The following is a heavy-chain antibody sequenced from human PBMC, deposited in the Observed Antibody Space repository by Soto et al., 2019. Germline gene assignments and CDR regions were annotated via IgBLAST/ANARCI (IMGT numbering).Heavy chain of an antibody. D-gene: IGHD5-12*01. CDR3: ARDSSGYDPGRDY. Sequence: QVQLVQSGAEVKKPGASVKVSCKASGYTFTSYAMHWVRQAPGQRPEWMGWINAGNGNTKYSQKFQGRVTITRDTSASTAYMELSSLRSEDTAVYYCARDSSGYDPGRDYWGQGTLVTVSS. CDR1: GYTFTSYA. CDR2: INAGNGNT. V-gene: IGHV1-3*01. J-gene: IGHJ4*02.